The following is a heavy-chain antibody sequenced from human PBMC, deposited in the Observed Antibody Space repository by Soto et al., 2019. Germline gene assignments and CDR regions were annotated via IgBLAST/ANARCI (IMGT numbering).Heavy chain of an antibody. D-gene: IGHD2-2*02. CDR2: INWSRGSI. J-gene: IGHJ4*02. CDR1: GFTVDDYA. CDR3: VKGVRNPGAIIGWGYYFAQ. V-gene: IGHV3-9*01. Sequence: EVHLVESGGGLVQPGRSLRLSCAASGFTVDDYAMHWVRQVPGKGLEWVSGINWSRGSIDYEGSVKGRFTISRNNAKNSLYLQMNSLRADDTALYYCVKGVRNPGAIIGWGYYFAQWGQGTLVTVSS.